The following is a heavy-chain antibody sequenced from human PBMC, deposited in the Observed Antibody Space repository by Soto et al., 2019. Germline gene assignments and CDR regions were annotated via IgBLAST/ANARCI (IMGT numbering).Heavy chain of an antibody. J-gene: IGHJ6*03. CDR1: SGSISSSNS. CDR2: IYPSGST. V-gene: IGHV4-4*02. Sequence: QVQLQESGPGLVKPSGTLSLTCAVSSGSISSSNSWSWVRHPPGKGLEWIGEIYPSGSTNYNPPHKSRVTRTVDKSKNQYSLKVSSVTAADTAVYYCARGTLYYYYYCMDVWGKVTTVTVSS. CDR3: ARGTLYYYYYCMDV.